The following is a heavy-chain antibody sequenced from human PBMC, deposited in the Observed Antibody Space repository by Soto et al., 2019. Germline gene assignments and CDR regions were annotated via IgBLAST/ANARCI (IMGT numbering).Heavy chain of an antibody. Sequence: QVQLVQSGAEVKKPGASVKVSCKPSGYTLNTYYLHWVRQAPGQGLEWMGIIHPSGGGSTSAQKFLARVTMTRDTSPSTVFMALSTLRSADTAVYYCARGGHIAVVTDSFAYWGQGTLVTVSS. J-gene: IGHJ4*02. D-gene: IGHD2-21*02. V-gene: IGHV1-46*02. CDR3: ARGGHIAVVTDSFAY. CDR1: GYTLNTYY. CDR2: IHPSGGGS.